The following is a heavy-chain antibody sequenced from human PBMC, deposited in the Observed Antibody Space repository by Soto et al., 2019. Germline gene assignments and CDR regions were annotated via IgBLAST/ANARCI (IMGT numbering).Heavy chain of an antibody. CDR2: MYYSGTT. CDR1: GCSISSSSYY. CDR3: ARNPYSAPYIVVVASSIVLDAFDI. Sequence: SETLSLTCTVSGCSISSSSYYWGWIRQPPGKGLEWIGSMYYSGTTFFNPSLKSRGTISVDTSKNQLSLKLSSVTASDTAVYYCARNPYSAPYIVVVASSIVLDAFDIWGQGAMVTVSS. V-gene: IGHV4-39*01. D-gene: IGHD2-2*01. J-gene: IGHJ3*02.